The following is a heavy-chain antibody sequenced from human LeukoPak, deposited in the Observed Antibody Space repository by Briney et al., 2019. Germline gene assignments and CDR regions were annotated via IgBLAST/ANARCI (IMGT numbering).Heavy chain of an antibody. J-gene: IGHJ3*02. Sequence: ASVKVSCKASGYTFTSYGISWVRQAPGQGLECMGWISAYNGNTNYAQKLQGRVTMTTDTSTSTAYMELRSLRSDDTAVYYCARVDIVVVVAAISAFDIWGQGTMVTVSS. CDR2: ISAYNGNT. D-gene: IGHD2-15*01. CDR1: GYTFTSYG. V-gene: IGHV1-18*01. CDR3: ARVDIVVVVAAISAFDI.